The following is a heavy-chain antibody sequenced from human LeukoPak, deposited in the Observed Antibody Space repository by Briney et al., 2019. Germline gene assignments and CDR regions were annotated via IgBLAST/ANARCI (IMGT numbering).Heavy chain of an antibody. CDR1: GFTFSDYA. D-gene: IGHD3-10*01. CDR3: AKATPVGDYYYYGMDV. CDR2: ISWNSGSI. V-gene: IGHV3-9*01. J-gene: IGHJ6*02. Sequence: GRSLRLSCAASGFTFSDYAMHWVRQAPGKGLGWVSGISWNSGSIGYADSVKGRFTISRDNAKNALYLQMNSLRAEDTALYYCAKATPVGDYYYYGMDVWGQGTTVTVSS.